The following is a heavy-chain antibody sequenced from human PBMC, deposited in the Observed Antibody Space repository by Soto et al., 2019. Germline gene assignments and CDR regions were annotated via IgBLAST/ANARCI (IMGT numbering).Heavy chain of an antibody. CDR3: ARDRPTHPALSSYYYGLDV. V-gene: IGHV1-2*04. J-gene: IGHJ6*02. Sequence: QVQLVQSGAEVKKPGASVKVSCKASGCTFTGYDMHWVRQAPGKGLEWMGWLTPTSGATSYAQKSQGWVTMTRDRSISPAYRELSRLRSYDTAVYSCARDRPTHPALSSYYYGLDVWGQGTTVTVSS. CDR1: GCTFTGYD. CDR2: LTPTSGAT.